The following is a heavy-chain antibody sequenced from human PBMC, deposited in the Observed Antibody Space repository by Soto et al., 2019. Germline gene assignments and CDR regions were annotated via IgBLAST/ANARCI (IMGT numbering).Heavy chain of an antibody. Sequence: LSLTCVVPGPSTNSRHWWNCVRQPPEKGLEWIGQISHSGSSTYNPSLTRRVTISVDKSKNHFSLKLSSLTAADTTVYYCAARHFWSRPWTDRRLGYWGQGSLGTVSP. V-gene: IGHV4-4*02. J-gene: IGHJ4*02. D-gene: IGHD3-3*02. CDR3: AARHFWSRPWTDRRLGY. CDR1: GPSTNSRHW. CDR2: ISHSGSS.